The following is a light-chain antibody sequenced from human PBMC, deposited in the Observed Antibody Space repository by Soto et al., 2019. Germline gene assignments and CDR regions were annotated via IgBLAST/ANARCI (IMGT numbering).Light chain of an antibody. J-gene: IGKJ5*01. CDR1: QSVSSSY. CDR3: QQYGNSPIT. CDR2: GAS. V-gene: IGKV3-20*01. Sequence: EIVLTQSAGALSLSPGQRAMLSCRASQSVSSSYLAWFQQKPGQAPRLLIDGASSRATGIPDRFSGSGSGTDFTLTISRLEPEDFAVYYCQQYGNSPITFGQGTRLEIK.